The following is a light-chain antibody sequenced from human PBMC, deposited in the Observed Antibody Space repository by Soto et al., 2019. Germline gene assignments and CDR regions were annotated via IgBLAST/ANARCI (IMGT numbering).Light chain of an antibody. J-gene: IGKJ1*01. CDR3: QQYGISLWT. Sequence: EIVLTQSPGTLSLSPGERATLSCRASQSVSSSYLAWYQQKPGQAPRLLIYGASSRATGIPDRFSGSGSGTDFTLTISRLEPEDFAVYYSQQYGISLWTFGQGTKVEIK. CDR2: GAS. V-gene: IGKV3-20*01. CDR1: QSVSSSY.